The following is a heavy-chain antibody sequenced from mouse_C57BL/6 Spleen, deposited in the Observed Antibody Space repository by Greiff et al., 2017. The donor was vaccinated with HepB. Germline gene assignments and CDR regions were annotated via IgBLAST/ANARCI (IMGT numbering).Heavy chain of an antibody. CDR2: IYPGDGDT. V-gene: IGHV1-80*01. D-gene: IGHD2-4*01. Sequence: VQLQQSGAELVKPGASVKISCKASGYAFSSYWMNWVKQRPGKGLEWIGQIYPGDGDTNYNGKFKGKATLTADKSSSTAYMQLSSLTSEDSAVYFCARGYDYDGFDYWGQDTTLTVSS. J-gene: IGHJ2*01. CDR1: GYAFSSYW. CDR3: ARGYDYDGFDY.